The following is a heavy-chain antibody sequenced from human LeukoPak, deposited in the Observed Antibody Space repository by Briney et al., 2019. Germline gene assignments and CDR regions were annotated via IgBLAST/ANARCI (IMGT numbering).Heavy chain of an antibody. D-gene: IGHD7-27*01. CDR3: ARQNTIWGTSFDP. CDR1: GFTFSSYS. Sequence: GGSLRLSCAASGFTFSSYSMNWVRQAPGKGLEWVSSISSSSSYIYYADSVKGRFTISRDNAKNSLYLQMNSLRAEDTAVYYCARQNTIWGTSFDPWGQGTLVTVSS. J-gene: IGHJ5*02. V-gene: IGHV3-21*01. CDR2: ISSSSSYI.